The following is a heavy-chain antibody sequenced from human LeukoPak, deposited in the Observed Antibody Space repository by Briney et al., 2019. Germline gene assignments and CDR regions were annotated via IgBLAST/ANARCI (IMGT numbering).Heavy chain of an antibody. J-gene: IGHJ5*02. CDR1: GYSFTSYW. CDR3: ARGTDGRYCSSTSCFNWFDP. D-gene: IGHD2-2*01. CDR2: IYPGDSDT. Sequence: GESLKISCKGSGYSFTSYWIGWVRQMPGKGLEWMGIIYPGDSDTRYSPSFQGQVTISADKSISTAYLQWSSLKASDPAMYYCARGTDGRYCSSTSCFNWFDPWGQGTLVTVSS. V-gene: IGHV5-51*01.